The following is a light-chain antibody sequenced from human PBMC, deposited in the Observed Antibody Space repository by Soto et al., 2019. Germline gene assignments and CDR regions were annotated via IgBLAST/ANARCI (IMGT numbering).Light chain of an antibody. V-gene: IGKV2D-29*01. J-gene: IGKJ2*01. Sequence: DIVMTQTPLSLSVTPGQPASISCKSSQTLLRSDGKTYMYWYLQKPGQPPQLLISEVSNRFSGVXEXCSGSGSGTYFSLKISRVEAEVVGVFYCMHTVRLPYTFGQGTKLEIK. CDR3: MHTVRLPYT. CDR2: EVS. CDR1: QTLLRSDGKTY.